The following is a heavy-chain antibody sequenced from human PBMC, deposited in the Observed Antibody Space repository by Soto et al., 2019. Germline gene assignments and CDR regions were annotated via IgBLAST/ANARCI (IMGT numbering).Heavy chain of an antibody. V-gene: IGHV4-59*01. J-gene: IGHJ4*02. CDR2: MSYTGNT. CDR1: GGCIRVYV. Sequence: PSESLALSCTVCGGCIRVYVVNVILKPTGKGLERIGHMSYTGNTNYNPSLTSRVCISVDTSKNQFSLNLNCVTPADTAVYYCARADTTDVALARWGQGPLVTVAS. D-gene: IGHD1-1*01. CDR3: ARADTTDVALAR.